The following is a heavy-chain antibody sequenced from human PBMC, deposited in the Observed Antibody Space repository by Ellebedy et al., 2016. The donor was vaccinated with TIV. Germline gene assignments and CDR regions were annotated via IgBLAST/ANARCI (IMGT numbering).Heavy chain of an antibody. CDR3: AAVPFLSASSAY. CDR2: IFPDSGDT. D-gene: IGHD2/OR15-2a*01. Sequence: ASVKVSCKASGYTFTGYYMHWVRQAPGQGLEWLGWIFPDSGDTRCEPKFQSRVAMTRDTSTRTVYMELSSLRSDDTAVYYCAAVPFLSASSAYWGQGTLVSVPS. V-gene: IGHV1-2*02. CDR1: GYTFTGYY. J-gene: IGHJ4*02.